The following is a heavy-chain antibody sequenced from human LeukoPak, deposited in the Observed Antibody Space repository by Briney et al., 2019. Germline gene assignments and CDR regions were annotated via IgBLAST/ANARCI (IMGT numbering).Heavy chain of an antibody. CDR2: ISYDGSNK. D-gene: IGHD2-21*02. CDR3: ARDDLD. J-gene: IGHJ4*02. CDR1: GFTFSSYA. V-gene: IGHV3-30*04. Sequence: PGRSLRLSCAASGFTFSSYAMHWVRQAPGKGLEWVAVISYDGSNKYYADSVKGRFTISRDNSENTLYLQMNSLRAEDTAVYYCARDDLDWGQGTLVTVSS.